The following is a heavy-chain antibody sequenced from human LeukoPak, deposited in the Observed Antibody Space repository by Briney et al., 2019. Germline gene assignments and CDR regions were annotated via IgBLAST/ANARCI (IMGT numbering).Heavy chain of an antibody. V-gene: IGHV3-30*02. CDR2: IRYDGSNK. Sequence: GGSLRLSCAASGFTFSSYGMHWVRQAPGKGLEWVAFIRYDGSNKYYTDSVKGRFTISRDNSKNTLYLRMNSLRAEDTAVYYCAKIPNYYDSSAYYVYWGQGALVTVSS. CDR1: GFTFSSYG. CDR3: AKIPNYYDSSAYYVY. D-gene: IGHD3-22*01. J-gene: IGHJ4*02.